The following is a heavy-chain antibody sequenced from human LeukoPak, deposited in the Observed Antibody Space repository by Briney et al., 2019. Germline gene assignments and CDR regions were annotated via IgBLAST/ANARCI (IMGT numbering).Heavy chain of an antibody. CDR1: GFTFSSYA. CDR2: ISGSGGST. D-gene: IGHD6-13*01. J-gene: IGHJ4*02. Sequence: GGSLRLSCAASGFTFSSYAMSWVRQAPGKGLEWVSAISGSGGSTYYADSVKGRFTISRDNAKNSLYLQMNSLRAEDTAVYYCAREGIAAAGTTDYWGQGTLVTVSS. V-gene: IGHV3-23*01. CDR3: AREGIAAAGTTDY.